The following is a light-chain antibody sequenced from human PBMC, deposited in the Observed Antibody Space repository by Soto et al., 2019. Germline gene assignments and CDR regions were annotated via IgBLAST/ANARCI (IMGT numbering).Light chain of an antibody. CDR2: DDS. CDR3: QVWDTTSDQLYV. J-gene: IGLJ1*01. V-gene: IGLV3-21*02. CDR1: NIGSKT. Sequence: SYELTQPPSVSVAPGQTARITCGGHNIGSKTVHWYQQMPGQAPVLVIYDDSDRPSGIPERFSGSNSGNTATLTISRVEAGDEAVYYCQVWDTTSDQLYVFVTGTKVTIL.